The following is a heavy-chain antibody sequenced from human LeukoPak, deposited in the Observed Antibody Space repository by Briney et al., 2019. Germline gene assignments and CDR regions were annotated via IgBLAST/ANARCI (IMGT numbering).Heavy chain of an antibody. CDR1: GFTFSSYE. CDR2: ISSSGSTI. Sequence: GGSLRLSCAASGFTFSSYEMNWVRQAPGKGLEWVSYISSSGSTIYYADSVKGRFTISRDNAKNSLYLQMNSLRAEDTAVYYCARETGWLRLVDYGGQGTLVTVSS. J-gene: IGHJ4*02. CDR3: ARETGWLRLVDY. V-gene: IGHV3-48*03. D-gene: IGHD5-12*01.